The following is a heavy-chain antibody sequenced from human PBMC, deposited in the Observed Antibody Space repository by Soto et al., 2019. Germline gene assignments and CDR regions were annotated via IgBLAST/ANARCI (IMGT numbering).Heavy chain of an antibody. CDR3: ARGSNFYGMDV. D-gene: IGHD1-26*01. V-gene: IGHV4-31*03. Sequence: SETLSLTCTVSGGSITINGYFWSWLRQHPGKGLEWIGFIYYTGSTYYNPSLKSRLTISVDTSKNQFSLNLTSVTAADTATYFCARGSNFYGMDVWGQGTTVTVSS. J-gene: IGHJ6*02. CDR1: GGSITINGYF. CDR2: IYYTGST.